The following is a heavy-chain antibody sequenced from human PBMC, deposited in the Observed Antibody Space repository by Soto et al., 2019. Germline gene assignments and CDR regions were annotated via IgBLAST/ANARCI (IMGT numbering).Heavy chain of an antibody. V-gene: IGHV4-61*01. Sequence: SETLSLTCTVSGGSVSSGICYWSWIRHPPGKGLEWIGYIYYSGSTNYNPSLKSRVTISVDTSKNQFSLKLSSVTAADTAVYYCARDAFNYYGSGRDVHRGQGTLVTVSS. D-gene: IGHD3-10*01. CDR3: ARDAFNYYGSGRDVH. J-gene: IGHJ4*02. CDR1: GGSVSSGICY. CDR2: IYYSGST.